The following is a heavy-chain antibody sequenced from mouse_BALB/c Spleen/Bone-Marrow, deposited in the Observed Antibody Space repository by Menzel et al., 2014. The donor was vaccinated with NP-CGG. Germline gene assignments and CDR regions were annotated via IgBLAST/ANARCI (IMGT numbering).Heavy chain of an antibody. D-gene: IGHD2-12*01. CDR1: GFTFSSYI. Sequence: EVKVVDSGGGLVQPGGSLKLSCAASGFTFSSYIMSWVRQTPEKRLEGVAYISNGGDNTYYPDTVKGRFIISRDNAKNTLCLQMSSLKSEDTAMYYCVRHSYDGYYFDYWGQGTTLTVSS. CDR2: ISNGGDNT. V-gene: IGHV5-12-2*01. CDR3: VRHSYDGYYFDY. J-gene: IGHJ2*01.